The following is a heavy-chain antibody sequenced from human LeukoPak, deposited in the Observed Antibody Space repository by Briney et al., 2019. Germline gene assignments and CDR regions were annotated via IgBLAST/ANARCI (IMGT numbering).Heavy chain of an antibody. D-gene: IGHD3-10*01. Sequence: PGGSLRLSCAASGFTFSSYAMSWVRQAPGKGLEWVSGISGSGGNTYYADSVKGRFTISRDNSNNTLYLQMNSLRAEDTAVYYCAKNYESGRGVPYGMDVWGQGTTVTVSS. J-gene: IGHJ6*02. CDR3: AKNYESGRGVPYGMDV. CDR2: ISGSGGNT. CDR1: GFTFSSYA. V-gene: IGHV3-23*01.